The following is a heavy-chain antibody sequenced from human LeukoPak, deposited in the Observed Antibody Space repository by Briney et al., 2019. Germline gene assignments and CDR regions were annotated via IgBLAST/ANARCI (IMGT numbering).Heavy chain of an antibody. D-gene: IGHD3-10*01. CDR1: GGSTSNYY. Sequence: SETLSLTCTVSGGSTSNYYRSWIRQPAGKGLEWIGHIYNSGTTHYNPSLMNRVTISLDTSKSQFSLQLNSVTAADTAVYYCARAEGCGSGAYTLDYWGQGILVTVSS. CDR2: IYNSGTT. J-gene: IGHJ4*02. CDR3: ARAEGCGSGAYTLDY. V-gene: IGHV4-4*07.